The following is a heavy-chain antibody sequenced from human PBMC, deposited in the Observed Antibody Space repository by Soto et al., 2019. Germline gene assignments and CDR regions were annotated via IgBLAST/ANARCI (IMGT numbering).Heavy chain of an antibody. J-gene: IGHJ5*02. CDR1: GFTVSSDG. CDR2: ISYDGRNK. D-gene: IGHD2-2*01. Sequence: GWSLRLSCAASGFTVSSDGMRWVREGTGKGLEWVAVISYDGRNKYYADSVKGRFTISRDNSKNTLYLQMNSLRAEDTAVYYCAKDGVYCISTSCSPNWFDPWGQGTLVTVSS. CDR3: AKDGVYCISTSCSPNWFDP. V-gene: IGHV3-30*18.